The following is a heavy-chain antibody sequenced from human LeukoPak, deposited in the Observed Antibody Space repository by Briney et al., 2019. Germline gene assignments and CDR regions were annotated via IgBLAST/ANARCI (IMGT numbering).Heavy chain of an antibody. V-gene: IGHV1-2*06. D-gene: IGHD3-22*01. CDR1: GYTFTGYY. Sequence: ASVKVSCKASGYTFTGYYMHWVRQAPGQGLEWMGRINPNSGGTNYAQKFQGRVTMTRDTSISTAYMELSRLGSDDTAVYYCASSNRGVVVTNAWGQGTLVTVSS. CDR3: ASSNRGVVVTNA. CDR2: INPNSGGT. J-gene: IGHJ5*02.